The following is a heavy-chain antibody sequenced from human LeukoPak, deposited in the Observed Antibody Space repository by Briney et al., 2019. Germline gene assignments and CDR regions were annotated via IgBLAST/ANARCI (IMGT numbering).Heavy chain of an antibody. CDR2: ISSSSTTL. J-gene: IGHJ4*02. Sequence: GGSLRLSCAASGFTFRSYSMNWVRQAPGKGLEWISYISSSSTTLYYADSVKGRFTISRDNAKNSLYLQMSGRRAEDTALYYCARGHGTFDYWGQGTLVTVSS. CDR3: ARGHGTFDY. D-gene: IGHD1-26*01. V-gene: IGHV3-48*01. CDR1: GFTFRSYS.